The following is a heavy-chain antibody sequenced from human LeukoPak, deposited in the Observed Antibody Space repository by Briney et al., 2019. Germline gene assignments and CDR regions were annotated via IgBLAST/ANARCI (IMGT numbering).Heavy chain of an antibody. CDR3: ARGRYSSWYRGIYNWFDP. V-gene: IGHV1-2*02. D-gene: IGHD6-13*01. CDR2: INPNSGGT. CDR1: GYTFAGYH. J-gene: IGHJ5*02. Sequence: ASVKVSCKASGYTFAGYHMHWVRQAPGQGLEWMGWINPNSGGTNYAQKFQGRVTMTRDTSISTAYMELSRLRSDDTAVYYCARGRYSSWYRGIYNWFDPWGQGTLVTVSS.